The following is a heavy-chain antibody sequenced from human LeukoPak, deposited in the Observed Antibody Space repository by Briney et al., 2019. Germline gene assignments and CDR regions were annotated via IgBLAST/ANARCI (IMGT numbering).Heavy chain of an antibody. Sequence: SETLSLTCTVSGGSISSYYWSWIRQPPGKRLEWIGYIYCSGSTNYNPSLKSRVTISVDTSKNQFSLKLSSVTAADTAVYYCTYSSGSLGDDYWGQGTLVTVSS. CDR1: GGSISSYY. D-gene: IGHD6-19*01. CDR2: IYCSGST. CDR3: TYSSGSLGDDY. J-gene: IGHJ4*02. V-gene: IGHV4-59*08.